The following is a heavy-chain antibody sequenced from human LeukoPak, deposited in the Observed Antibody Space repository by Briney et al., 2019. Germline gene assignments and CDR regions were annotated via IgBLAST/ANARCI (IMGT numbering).Heavy chain of an antibody. J-gene: IGHJ4*02. V-gene: IGHV3-15*01. D-gene: IGHD3-10*01. CDR2: IKSKTDGGTT. Sequence: PGGSLRLSCAASGSTFSNAWMSWVRQAPGKGLEWVGRIKSKTDGGTTDYAAPVKGRFTISRDDSKNTLYLQMNSLKTEDTAVYYCTTDLMVRGVNFDYWGQGTLVTVSS. CDR3: TTDLMVRGVNFDY. CDR1: GSTFSNAW.